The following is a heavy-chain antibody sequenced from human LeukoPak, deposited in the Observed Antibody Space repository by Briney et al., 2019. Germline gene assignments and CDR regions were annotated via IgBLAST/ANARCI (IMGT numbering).Heavy chain of an antibody. D-gene: IGHD2-2*01. Sequence: GGSLRLSCAASGFTFDDYAMHWVRQAPGKGLEWVSDISWNSGGIGYADSVKGRFTISRDNAKNSLCLQMNSLRAEDMALYYCAKGVVPAAIVFAFDYWGQGTLVTVSS. V-gene: IGHV3-9*03. CDR1: GFTFDDYA. J-gene: IGHJ4*02. CDR3: AKGVVPAAIVFAFDY. CDR2: ISWNSGGI.